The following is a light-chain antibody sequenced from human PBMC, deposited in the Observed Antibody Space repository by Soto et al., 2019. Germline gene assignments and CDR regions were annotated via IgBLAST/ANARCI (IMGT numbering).Light chain of an antibody. CDR3: QQSYSTPIT. CDR2: WAS. J-gene: IGKJ5*01. Sequence: DIVMTQSPDSLAVSLGERATINCKSSQSVLFSSNNKNYLAWYQQKPGQPPKLLIYWASTRESGVPNRFSGSGSGTEFTLTISSLQAEDVAVYYCQQSYSTPITFGQGTRLEIK. V-gene: IGKV4-1*01. CDR1: QSVLFSSNNKNY.